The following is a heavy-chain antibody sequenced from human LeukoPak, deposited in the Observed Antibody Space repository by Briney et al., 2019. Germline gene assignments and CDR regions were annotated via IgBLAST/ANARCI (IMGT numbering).Heavy chain of an antibody. J-gene: IGHJ5*02. CDR3: ARLRKHYYGSGSYYNRGRGDWFDP. V-gene: IGHV4-39*07. D-gene: IGHD3-10*01. CDR2: IYYSGST. CDR1: GGSISSYY. Sequence: SETLSLTCTVSGGSISSYYWGWIRQPPGKGLEWIGSIYYSGSTYYNPSLKSRVTISVDTSKNQFSLRLSSVTAADTAVYYCARLRKHYYGSGSYYNRGRGDWFDPWGQGTLVTVSS.